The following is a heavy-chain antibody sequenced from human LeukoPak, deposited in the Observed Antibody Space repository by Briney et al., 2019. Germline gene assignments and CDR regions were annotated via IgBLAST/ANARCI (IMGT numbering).Heavy chain of an antibody. CDR3: AKGLGGSWWDAFDI. Sequence: PGRSLRLSCAASGFTFSSYGMHWVRQAPGKGLEWVAVISYDGSNKSYAASVKGRFTISRDNSKNTLYLQMNSLRAEDTAVYYCAKGLGGSWWDAFDIWGQGTMVTVSS. D-gene: IGHD2-15*01. V-gene: IGHV3-30*18. CDR1: GFTFSSYG. CDR2: ISYDGSNK. J-gene: IGHJ3*02.